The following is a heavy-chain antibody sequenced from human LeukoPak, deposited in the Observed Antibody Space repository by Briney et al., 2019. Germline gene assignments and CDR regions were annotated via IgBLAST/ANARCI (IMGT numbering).Heavy chain of an antibody. V-gene: IGHV4-4*07. D-gene: IGHD5-18*01. Sequence: SETLSLTCTVSGGSLSSYYWNWIRQPAGKGLEWIGRIYTSGSTNYNPSLKSRVTIPVDTPKNQFSLKLSSVTAADTAVYYCARGRLGTPLPLRDTAMVGPRRPWYFDLWGRGTLVTVSS. CDR1: GGSLSSYY. J-gene: IGHJ2*01. CDR2: IYTSGST. CDR3: ARGRLGTPLPLRDTAMVGPRRPWYFDL.